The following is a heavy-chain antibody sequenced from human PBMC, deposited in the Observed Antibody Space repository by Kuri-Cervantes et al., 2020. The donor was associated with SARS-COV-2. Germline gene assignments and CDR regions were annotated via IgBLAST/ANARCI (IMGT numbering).Heavy chain of an antibody. V-gene: IGHV4-30-4*08. CDR2: IYYSGST. D-gene: IGHD3-3*01. J-gene: IGHJ4*02. Sequence: LRLSCTVSGGSISSGDYYRSWIRQPPGKGLEWIGYIYYSGSTYYNPSLKSRVTISADTSKNQFSLKLSSVTAADTAVYYCARQGGGFLEWSYYFDYWGQGTLVTVSS. CDR3: ARQGGGFLEWSYYFDY. CDR1: GGSISSGDYY.